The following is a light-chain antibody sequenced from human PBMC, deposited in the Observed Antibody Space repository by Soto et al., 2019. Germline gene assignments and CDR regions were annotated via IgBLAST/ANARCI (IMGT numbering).Light chain of an antibody. CDR2: GAS. Sequence: EIVMTHSPATLSVSPGERATLSCRASQSVGTFFAWCQQKPGQAPRRLIYGASSRATGIPGRFSGSGSGTDFTLTISRLEPEDFAVYYCQQYGSSHWTFGQGTKVDIK. CDR3: QQYGSSHWT. CDR1: QSVGTF. V-gene: IGKV3-20*01. J-gene: IGKJ1*01.